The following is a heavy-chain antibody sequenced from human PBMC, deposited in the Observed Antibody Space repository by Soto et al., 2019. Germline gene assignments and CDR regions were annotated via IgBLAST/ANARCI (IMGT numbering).Heavy chain of an antibody. V-gene: IGHV4-34*01. CDR1: GGSFSCYY. Sequence: KPSETLSLTCAVYGGSFSCYYWSWIRQPPGKGLEWIGEINHSGSTNYNPSLKSRVTISVDTSKNQFSLKLSSVTAADTAVYYCARAKGRAAPTPAYYYYYGMDVWGQGTTVTVS. CDR3: ARAKGRAAPTPAYYYYYGMDV. J-gene: IGHJ6*02. CDR2: INHSGST. D-gene: IGHD1-26*01.